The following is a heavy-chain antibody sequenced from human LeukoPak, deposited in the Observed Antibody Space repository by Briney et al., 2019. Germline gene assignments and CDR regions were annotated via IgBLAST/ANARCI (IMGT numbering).Heavy chain of an antibody. CDR1: GFIVSSNY. CDR2: ISGSGGST. D-gene: IGHD6-13*01. Sequence: GGSLRLSCAASGFIVSSNYMSWVRQAPEKGLEWVSGISGSGGSTYYADSVKGRFTISRDNFKDTLYLQMNSLRAEDTAVYYCVKDSDELIAAVYNWFDPWGQGTQVTVSS. CDR3: VKDSDELIAAVYNWFDP. J-gene: IGHJ5*02. V-gene: IGHV3-23*01.